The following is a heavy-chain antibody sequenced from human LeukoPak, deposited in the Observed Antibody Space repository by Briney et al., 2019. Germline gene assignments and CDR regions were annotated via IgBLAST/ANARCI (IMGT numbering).Heavy chain of an antibody. CDR1: GGSISSSSYC. D-gene: IGHD3-10*01. Sequence: SETLSLTCTVSGGSISSSSYCWGWIRQPPGKGLEWIGSIYYSGSTYYNPSLKSRVTISVDTSKNQFSLKLSSVTAADTAVYYCARHPTYYYGSGSYRRYFDYWGQGTLVTVSS. J-gene: IGHJ4*02. V-gene: IGHV4-39*01. CDR3: ARHPTYYYGSGSYRRYFDY. CDR2: IYYSGST.